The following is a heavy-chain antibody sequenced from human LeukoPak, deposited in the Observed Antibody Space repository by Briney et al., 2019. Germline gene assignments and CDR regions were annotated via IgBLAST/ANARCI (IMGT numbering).Heavy chain of an antibody. V-gene: IGHV3-48*04. Sequence: GSLRLSCAASGFTFSNYSMNWVRQAPGKGLEWVSYISSSSSTIYYADSVKGRFTISRDNAKNSLYLQMNSLRAEDTAVYYCARTYYYGSGSYNGMDVWGQGTTVTVSS. CDR1: GFTFSNYS. D-gene: IGHD3-10*01. CDR2: ISSSSSTI. CDR3: ARTYYYGSGSYNGMDV. J-gene: IGHJ6*02.